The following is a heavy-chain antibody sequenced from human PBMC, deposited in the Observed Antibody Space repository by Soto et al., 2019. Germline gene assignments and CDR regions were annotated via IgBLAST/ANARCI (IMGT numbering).Heavy chain of an antibody. V-gene: IGHV3-11*06. Sequence: QVQLVESGGGLVKPGGSLRLSCAASGFTFSDYYMSWIRQAPGKGLEWVSYISSSSSYTNYADSVKGRFTISRDNAKNSLYLQMNSLRAEDTAVYYCARVNSSSWYYFQHWGQGTLVTVSS. D-gene: IGHD6-13*01. CDR2: ISSSSSYT. CDR3: ARVNSSSWYYFQH. CDR1: GFTFSDYY. J-gene: IGHJ1*01.